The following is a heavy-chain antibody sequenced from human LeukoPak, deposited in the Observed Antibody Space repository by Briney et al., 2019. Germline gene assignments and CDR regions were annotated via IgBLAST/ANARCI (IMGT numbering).Heavy chain of an antibody. Sequence: GGSLRLSCAASGFTVSSNYMSWVRQAPGKGLEWVSVIYSGGSTYYADSVKGRFTISRDNSKNTLYLQMNSLRAKDTAVYYCARAETDDSSGYYQEDWGQGTLVTVSS. J-gene: IGHJ4*02. CDR1: GFTVSSNY. V-gene: IGHV3-53*01. CDR2: IYSGGST. CDR3: ARAETDDSSGYYQED. D-gene: IGHD3-22*01.